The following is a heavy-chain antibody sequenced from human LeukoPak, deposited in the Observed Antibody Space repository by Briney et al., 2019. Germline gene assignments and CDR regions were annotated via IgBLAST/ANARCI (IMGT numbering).Heavy chain of an antibody. J-gene: IGHJ4*02. CDR2: IYYSGST. D-gene: IGHD3/OR15-3a*01. V-gene: IGHV4-59*01. Sequence: PSETLSLTCTVYGGSISSYYWSWIRQPPGKGLEWIGYIYYSGSTNYNPSLKSRVTISVDTSKNQFSLKLSSVTAADTAVYYCARRRTWTDAYDYWGQGTLVTVSS. CDR3: ARRRTWTDAYDY. CDR1: GGSISSYY.